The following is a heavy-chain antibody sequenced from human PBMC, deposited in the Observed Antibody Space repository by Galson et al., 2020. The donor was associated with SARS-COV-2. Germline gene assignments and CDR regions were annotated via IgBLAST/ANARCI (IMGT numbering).Heavy chain of an antibody. V-gene: IGHV3-66*04. CDR1: GFTVSSSY. Sequence: TGGSLRLSCAASGFTVSSSYMSWVRQAPGKGLEWVSVIYRGGSTYYADSVKGRFSISRDNSKNILYLQMNSLRAEDTAVYYCARRQTSNWSFDSWGQGTLVTVSS. J-gene: IGHJ4*02. CDR3: ARRQTSNWSFDS. D-gene: IGHD6-13*01. CDR2: IYRGGST.